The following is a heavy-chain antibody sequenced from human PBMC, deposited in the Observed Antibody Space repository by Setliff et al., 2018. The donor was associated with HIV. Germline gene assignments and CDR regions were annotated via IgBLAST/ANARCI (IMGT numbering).Heavy chain of an antibody. CDR3: ARGNNDLESFDY. Sequence: SETLSLTCSVSGGSISSSTYYWSWIRQSGGKGLEWIGRIYASGKTTFNPSRKSRVRMSVDTSKNQFSLKLTSVTASDTAVYYCARGNNDLESFDYWGQGALVTVSS. V-gene: IGHV4-61*02. CDR2: IYASGKT. CDR1: GGSISSSTYY. D-gene: IGHD3-3*01. J-gene: IGHJ4*02.